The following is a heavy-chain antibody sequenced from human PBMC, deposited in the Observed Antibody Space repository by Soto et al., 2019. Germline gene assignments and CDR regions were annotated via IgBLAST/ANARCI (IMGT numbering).Heavy chain of an antibody. V-gene: IGHV3-30-3*01. CDR1: VFIFNNYA. CDR3: ASTYYDILTTYRSAFDI. J-gene: IGHJ3*02. Sequence: WGSMKLSCAASVFIFNNYAMHWVRQAPGKGLEWVTVISYDGSNKYYAESVKGRFTISRDNSRNTLYLQINSLRAEDTAVYYCASTYYDILTTYRSAFDIWGQGTMVTVS. D-gene: IGHD3-9*01. CDR2: ISYDGSNK.